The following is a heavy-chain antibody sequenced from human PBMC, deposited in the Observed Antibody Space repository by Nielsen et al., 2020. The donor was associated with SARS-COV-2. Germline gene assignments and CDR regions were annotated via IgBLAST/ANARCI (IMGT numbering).Heavy chain of an antibody. CDR3: AITYSGWPYDGFDP. D-gene: IGHD6-19*01. Sequence: SETLSLTCTVSGGPISSSSYYWGWIRQPPGKGLEWIGSIYYSGSTYYNPSLKSRVTISVDTSKNQFSLKLSSVTAADTAVYYCAITYSGWPYDGFDPWGQGTLVTVSS. V-gene: IGHV4-39*01. J-gene: IGHJ5*02. CDR2: IYYSGST. CDR1: GGPISSSSYY.